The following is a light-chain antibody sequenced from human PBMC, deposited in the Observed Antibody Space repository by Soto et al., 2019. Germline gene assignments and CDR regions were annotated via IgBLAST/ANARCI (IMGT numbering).Light chain of an antibody. Sequence: QSALTQPASVSGSPGQSITISCTGTSSDVGDYNYVSWYQQHPGKAPKLMIYDVNNRPSGLSNRFSGSKSGNTASLTISGLQAEDEADYFCSSYTSTGTLVVLGGGTKLTVL. V-gene: IGLV2-14*03. CDR1: SSDVGDYNY. CDR3: SSYTSTGTLVV. CDR2: DVN. J-gene: IGLJ2*01.